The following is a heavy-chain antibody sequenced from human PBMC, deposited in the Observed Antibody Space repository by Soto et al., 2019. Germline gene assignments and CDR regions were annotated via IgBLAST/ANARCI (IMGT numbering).Heavy chain of an antibody. V-gene: IGHV3-21*01. CDR2: ISSSSSYI. CDR1: GFTVTSSG. CDR3: ARGGLYGDYRDAFDI. Sequence: GGSLRLSCGVSGFTVTSSGVSWVRQAPGKGLEWVSAISSSSSYIYYADSVKGRFTISRDNAKNSLYLQMNSLRAEDTAVYYCARGGLYGDYRDAFDIWGQGTMVTLS. D-gene: IGHD4-17*01. J-gene: IGHJ3*02.